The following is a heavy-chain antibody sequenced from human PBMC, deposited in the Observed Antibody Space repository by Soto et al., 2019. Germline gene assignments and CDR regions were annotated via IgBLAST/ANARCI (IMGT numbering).Heavy chain of an antibody. J-gene: IGHJ6*02. CDR2: IKSKTDGGTT. Sequence: GGSLRLSCAASGFTFSNAWMNWVRQAPGKGLEWVGRIKSKTDGGTTDYAAPVKGRFTISRDDSKNTLYLQMNSLKTEDTAVYYCTSYNWNYGYYYYGMDVWGQGTTVTVSS. D-gene: IGHD1-7*01. V-gene: IGHV3-15*07. CDR1: GFTFSNAW. CDR3: TSYNWNYGYYYYGMDV.